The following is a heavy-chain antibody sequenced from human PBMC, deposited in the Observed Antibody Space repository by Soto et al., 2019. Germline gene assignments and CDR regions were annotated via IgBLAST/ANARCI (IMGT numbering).Heavy chain of an antibody. J-gene: IGHJ4*02. CDR1: GFTFSTYA. V-gene: IGHV3-30-3*01. CDR3: VRDRPGSGTVDY. CDR2: TSSDGGTT. D-gene: IGHD6-13*01. Sequence: QVQLMESGGGVVQPGRSLRLSCAASGFTFSTYAMHWVRQAPGKGLEWVAVTSSDGGTTFYGDSVKGRFTISRDNSKNTVDLQMNSLRVEDTALYYCVRDRPGSGTVDYSGQGTLVTVSS.